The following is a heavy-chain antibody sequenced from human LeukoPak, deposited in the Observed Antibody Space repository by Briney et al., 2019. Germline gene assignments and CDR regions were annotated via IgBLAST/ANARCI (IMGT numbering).Heavy chain of an antibody. D-gene: IGHD2-8*01. Sequence: SETLSLTCTVSGGSISSYYWSWIRQPPGKGLEWIGYIYTSGSTNYNPSLKSRVTISVDTSKNQFSPKLSSVTAADTAVYYCARHGVEREYIDYWGQGTLVTVSS. CDR3: ARHGVEREYIDY. V-gene: IGHV4-4*09. J-gene: IGHJ4*02. CDR1: GGSISSYY. CDR2: IYTSGST.